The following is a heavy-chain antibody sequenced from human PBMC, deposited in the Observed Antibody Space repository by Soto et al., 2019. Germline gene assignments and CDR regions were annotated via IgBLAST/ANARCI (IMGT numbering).Heavy chain of an antibody. V-gene: IGHV4-59*13. CDR3: ARRLFGSGWTLDS. Sequence: PSETLSLTCAVSGAPITTYYWSWIRQAPGKGLEWIVNFYHTGSTDYNSSLRSRVTISVDTSKNQFSLNMNSVTAADTAVYYCARRLFGSGWTLDSWGQGALVTVSS. D-gene: IGHD6-19*01. CDR1: GAPITTYY. J-gene: IGHJ4*02. CDR2: FYHTGST.